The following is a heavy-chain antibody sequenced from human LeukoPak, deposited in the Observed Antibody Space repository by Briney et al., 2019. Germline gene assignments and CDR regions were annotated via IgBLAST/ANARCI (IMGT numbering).Heavy chain of an antibody. J-gene: IGHJ3*02. Sequence: SETLSLTCTVSGGFISSYYWSWIRQPPGKGLEWIGYIYYSGSTNYNPSLKSRVTISVDTSKNQFSLKLSSVTAADTAVYYCARRMSIAAAGIDAFDIWGQGTMVTVSS. CDR1: GGFISSYY. CDR2: IYYSGST. V-gene: IGHV4-59*08. CDR3: ARRMSIAAAGIDAFDI. D-gene: IGHD6-13*01.